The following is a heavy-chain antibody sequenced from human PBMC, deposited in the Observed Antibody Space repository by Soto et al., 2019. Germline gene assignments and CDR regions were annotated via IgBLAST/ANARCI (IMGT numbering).Heavy chain of an antibody. D-gene: IGHD3-22*01. J-gene: IGHJ3*02. CDR2: IDPSDSYT. V-gene: IGHV5-10-1*01. Sequence: GESLKISCKGSGYSFTSYWINWVRQMPGKGVEWMGRIDPSDSYTNYSPSFQGHVTISDDKSISSAYLQWSSLKASDTAMYYCASSRYYSSSGYLVDAIDIWGQGTMVTVSS. CDR1: GYSFTSYW. CDR3: ASSRYYSSSGYLVDAIDI.